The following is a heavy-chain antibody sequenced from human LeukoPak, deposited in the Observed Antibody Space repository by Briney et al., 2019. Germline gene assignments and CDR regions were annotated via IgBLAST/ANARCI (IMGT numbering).Heavy chain of an antibody. V-gene: IGHV4-39*01. Sequence: SETLSLTCTVSSGSISRSYYYWGWIRQPPGKGLEWVGSVYYSGKTFYSPSLESRVTISVDTSKNHFSLRLISVTAADTAVYYCARHEHKAMAGDTWGPGTLVTVSS. CDR3: ARHEHKAMAGDT. J-gene: IGHJ5*02. CDR1: SGSISRSYYY. CDR2: VYYSGKT. D-gene: IGHD6-19*01.